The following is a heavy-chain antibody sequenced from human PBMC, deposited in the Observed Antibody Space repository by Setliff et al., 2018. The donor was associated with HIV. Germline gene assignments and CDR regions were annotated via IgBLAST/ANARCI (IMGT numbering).Heavy chain of an antibody. CDR3: ATRIAAGPVSFYYGMDV. CDR2: IIPVFGTT. J-gene: IGHJ6*02. CDR1: GGTFSSYA. V-gene: IGHV1-69*05. Sequence: SVKVSCKASGGTFSSYAISWVRQAPGQGLAWMGGIIPVFGTTNYAQKFQGRVTITTDESTSTAYMELSSLRSEDTAVYYCATRIAAGPVSFYYGMDVWGQGTTVTVSS. D-gene: IGHD6-6*01.